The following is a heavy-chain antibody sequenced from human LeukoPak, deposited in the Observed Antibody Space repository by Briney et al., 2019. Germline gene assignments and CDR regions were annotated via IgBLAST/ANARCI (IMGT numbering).Heavy chain of an antibody. J-gene: IGHJ4*02. CDR1: GYTFTDYY. V-gene: IGHV1-2*06. D-gene: IGHD3-22*01. Sequence: ASVKVSCKASGYTFTDYYMHWVRQAPGQGLEWMGRINPNSGGTNYAQKFHGRVTMTRDTSISTASMELSSLRSDDTAVYYCTRSDYDTSGEFDYWGQGTLVTVSS. CDR3: TRSDYDTSGEFDY. CDR2: INPNSGGT.